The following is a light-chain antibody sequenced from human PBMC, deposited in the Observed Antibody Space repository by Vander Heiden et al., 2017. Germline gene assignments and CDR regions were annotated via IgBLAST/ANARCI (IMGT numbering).Light chain of an antibody. CDR3: GTWDSSLSALV. V-gene: IGLV1-51*01. J-gene: IGLJ3*02. CDR1: SSNIGNNY. CDR2: DNN. Sequence: QSVLTQPPSVSTAPGPKVTTPCSGSSSNIGNNYVSWYQQLPGTAPKLLIYDNNKRPSGIPDRFSGSKSGTSATLGITGLQSGDEADYHCGTWDSSLSALVFGGGTKLTVL.